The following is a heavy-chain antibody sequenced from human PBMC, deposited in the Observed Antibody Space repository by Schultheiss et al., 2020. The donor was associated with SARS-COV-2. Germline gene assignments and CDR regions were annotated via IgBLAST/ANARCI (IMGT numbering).Heavy chain of an antibody. J-gene: IGHJ6*02. CDR1: GGSISSYY. CDR3: ARDRDSSAWYWSGLDV. D-gene: IGHD6-19*01. CDR2: VNNIATT. V-gene: IGHV4-59*12. Sequence: SETLSLTCTVSGGSISSYYWSWLRQPPGKGLEWIGYVNNIATTNYNPSLKSRVTISVDTSKNQFSLKLSSVTAADTAVYYCARDRDSSAWYWSGLDVWGQGTTVTVSS.